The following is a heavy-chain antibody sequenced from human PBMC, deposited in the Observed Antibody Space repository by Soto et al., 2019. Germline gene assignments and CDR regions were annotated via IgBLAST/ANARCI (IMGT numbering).Heavy chain of an antibody. CDR1: GFTFSSYW. CDR3: ARPRPYCGGDCPDS. CDR2: INSDGSST. D-gene: IGHD2-21*02. V-gene: IGHV3-74*01. Sequence: EVQLVESGGGLVQPGGSLRLSCAASGFTFSSYWMHWVRQAPGKGLVWVSRINSDGSSTSYADSVKGRFTISRDNAKNTLYLQMNSQRAEDTAVYYCARPRPYCGGDCPDSWGQGTLVTVSS. J-gene: IGHJ4*02.